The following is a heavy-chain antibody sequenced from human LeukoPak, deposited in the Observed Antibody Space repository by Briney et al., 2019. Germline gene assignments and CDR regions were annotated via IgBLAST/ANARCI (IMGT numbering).Heavy chain of an antibody. D-gene: IGHD3-10*01. CDR1: GFTFSSYS. CDR3: ARVAKYYYGSETYYFFEH. J-gene: IGHJ4*02. CDR2: ISSSSSYI. V-gene: IGHV3-21*01. Sequence: GGSLRLSCAASGFTFSSYSMNWVRQAPGKGLEWVSSISSSSSYIYYADSVKGRFTISRDNAKNSLYLQMNSLRAEDTAVYYCARVAKYYYGSETYYFFEHWGQGTPVTASS.